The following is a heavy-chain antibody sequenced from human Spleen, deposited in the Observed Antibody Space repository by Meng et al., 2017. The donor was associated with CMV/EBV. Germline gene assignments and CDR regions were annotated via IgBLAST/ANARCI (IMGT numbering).Heavy chain of an antibody. CDR3: ARGQGDSSGYYYYDYFDP. D-gene: IGHD3-22*01. Sequence: GSLHGYYWHWIRQPPGKGLEWIGEINHSGSTNYNPSLKSRVTISVDTSKNQFSLKLSSVTAADTAVYYCARGQGDSSGYYYYDYFDPWGQGTLVTVSS. CDR2: INHSGST. J-gene: IGHJ5*02. V-gene: IGHV4-34*01. CDR1: GSLHGYY.